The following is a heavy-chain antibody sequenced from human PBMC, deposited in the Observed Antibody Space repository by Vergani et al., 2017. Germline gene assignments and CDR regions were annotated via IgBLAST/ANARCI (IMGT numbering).Heavy chain of an antibody. D-gene: IGHD3-22*01. J-gene: IGHJ4*02. CDR2: IRPKTDGETT. CDR3: ARLSYDTTPYLQGGYDC. V-gene: IGHV3-15*01. CDR1: GFTFSSAW. Sequence: EVQLVESGGGLVQPGGSLRLSCTTSGFTFSSAWMSWVRQAPGKGLEWVARIRPKTDGETTDYAAPVKGRFTISRDDSKNTLYLQMNSLKTEDTAVYYCARLSYDTTPYLQGGYDCWGQGTLVSVSS.